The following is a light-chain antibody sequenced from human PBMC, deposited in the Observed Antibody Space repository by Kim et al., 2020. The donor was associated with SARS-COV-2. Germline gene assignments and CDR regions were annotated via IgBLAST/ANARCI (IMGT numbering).Light chain of an antibody. J-gene: IGLJ1*01. CDR2: EIT. V-gene: IGLV2-8*01. CDR1: STDFITYTY. CDR3: TSHANDNYV. Sequence: SCPFSVSGTSTDFITYTYVSWYQKHPGKAPKLIIDEITSGPSGVPDRFAGAKSGDTASLTVSGLQAEDEADYYCTSHANDNYVFGTGTKVTVL.